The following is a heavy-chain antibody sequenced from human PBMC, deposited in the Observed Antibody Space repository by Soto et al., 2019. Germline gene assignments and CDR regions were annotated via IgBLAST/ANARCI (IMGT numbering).Heavy chain of an antibody. CDR1: RSSTSSGGYY. D-gene: IGHD1-7*01. CDR2: IYYSGST. V-gene: IGHV4-31*03. CDR3: ARDGGTTFSLVSGMDV. J-gene: IGHJ6*02. Sequence: SVTLSLTFTVSRSSTSSGGYYGSWLSHHPGKGLEWIGYIYYSGSTDYNPSLKSRVTISVDTSKNQLSLKLSSVTAADTAVYFCARDGGTTFSLVSGMDVWGRGTTVTVSS.